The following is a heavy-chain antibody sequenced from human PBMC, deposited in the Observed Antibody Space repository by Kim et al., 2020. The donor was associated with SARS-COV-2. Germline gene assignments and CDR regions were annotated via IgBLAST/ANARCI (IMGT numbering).Heavy chain of an antibody. D-gene: IGHD3-9*01. CDR2: ISFDGSNE. CDR1: GFTFSSYG. Sequence: GGSLRLSCAASGFTFSSYGMHWVRQAPGKGLEWVAVISFDGSNEYYADSVKGRFTISRDKSKNTLDLQMNSLRAEDTAVYYCARDNRYFDWRDAFDIWGQGTMVTVSS. CDR3: ARDNRYFDWRDAFDI. J-gene: IGHJ3*02. V-gene: IGHV3-33*05.